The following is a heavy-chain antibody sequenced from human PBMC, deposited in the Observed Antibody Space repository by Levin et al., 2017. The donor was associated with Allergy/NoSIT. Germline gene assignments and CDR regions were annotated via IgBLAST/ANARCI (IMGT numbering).Heavy chain of an antibody. CDR3: ARGLSTRRLGRKYGDQCYFDY. V-gene: IGHV4-34*01. Sequence: SETLSLTCAVYGESFGAYYWSWVRQPPGKGLEWIGDINHSGSTNYNPSLESRVTISVDTSRNQFSLRLSSVTAAATAVYYCARGLSTRRLGRKYGDQCYFDYWGQGTLITVSS. CDR2: INHSGST. J-gene: IGHJ4*02. D-gene: IGHD4-17*01. CDR1: GESFGAYY.